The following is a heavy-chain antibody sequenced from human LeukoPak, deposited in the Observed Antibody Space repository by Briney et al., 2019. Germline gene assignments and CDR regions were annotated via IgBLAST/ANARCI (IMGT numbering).Heavy chain of an antibody. J-gene: IGHJ4*02. CDR1: GFTVSSIY. CDR3: ARETGVITTWT. D-gene: IGHD3-22*01. V-gene: IGHV3-53*01. Sequence: GGSLRLSCAASGFTVSSIYMSWVRQAPGKGLEWVSVIYSGGSTYYADSVKGRFTISRDNSKNTLYLQMNSLRAEDTAVYYCARETGVITTWTWGQGTLVTVSS. CDR2: IYSGGST.